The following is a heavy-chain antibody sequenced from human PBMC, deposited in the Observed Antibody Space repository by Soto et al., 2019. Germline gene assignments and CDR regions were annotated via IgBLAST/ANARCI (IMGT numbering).Heavy chain of an antibody. D-gene: IGHD2-15*01. Sequence: QVQLVESGGGVVQPGRSLRLSCAASGFTFSSHGMHWVRQAPGKGLEWVAIIWYDGSNKHYADSVKGRFTISRDNSKNTLFLQMNSLRAEDTAVYYCARDASKDCLGGSCGTCYLDYWGQGTLVTVSS. V-gene: IGHV3-33*01. CDR3: ARDASKDCLGGSCGTCYLDY. J-gene: IGHJ4*02. CDR2: IWYDGSNK. CDR1: GFTFSSHG.